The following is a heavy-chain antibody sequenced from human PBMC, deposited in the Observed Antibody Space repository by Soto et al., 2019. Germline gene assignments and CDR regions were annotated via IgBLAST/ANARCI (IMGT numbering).Heavy chain of an antibody. D-gene: IGHD3-10*01. CDR3: ARDFESSSGSYTY. CDR2: ISYDGSNK. J-gene: IGHJ4*02. CDR1: GFTFSSYA. Sequence: QVQLVESGGGVVQPGRSLRLSCAASGFTFSSYAMHWVRQAPGKGLEWVAVISYDGSNKYYADSVKGRFTISRDNSENSLYLEMNSLRAEDTAVYYCARDFESSSGSYTYWGQGTLLTVSS. V-gene: IGHV3-30-3*01.